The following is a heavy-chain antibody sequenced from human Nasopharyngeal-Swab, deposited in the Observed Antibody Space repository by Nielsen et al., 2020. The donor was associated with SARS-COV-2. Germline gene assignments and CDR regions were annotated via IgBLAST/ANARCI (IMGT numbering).Heavy chain of an antibody. Sequence: ASVKVSCKASGYTFTSYYMHWVRQAPGQGLEWMGIINPSGGSTSYAQKFQGRVTMTRDTSTSTVYMELSSLRSEDTAVYYCAGGAGGYQTYNWFDPWGQGTLVTVSS. D-gene: IGHD5-12*01. CDR3: AGGAGGYQTYNWFDP. CDR2: INPSGGST. CDR1: GYTFTSYY. J-gene: IGHJ5*02. V-gene: IGHV1-46*01.